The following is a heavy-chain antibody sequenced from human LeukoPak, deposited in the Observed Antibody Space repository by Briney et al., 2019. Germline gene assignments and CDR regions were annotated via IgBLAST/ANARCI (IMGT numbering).Heavy chain of an antibody. V-gene: IGHV4-31*03. D-gene: IGHD1-26*01. CDR2: IYYSGST. Sequence: LSLTCTAFGGSISSSHWWTWVRHSPGKGLEWIGYIYYSGSTYYNPSLKSRVTISVDTSKNQFSLKLSSVTAADTAVYYCARGGSYPYYFDYWGQGTLVTVSS. CDR3: ARGGSYPYYFDY. J-gene: IGHJ4*02. CDR1: GGSISSSHW.